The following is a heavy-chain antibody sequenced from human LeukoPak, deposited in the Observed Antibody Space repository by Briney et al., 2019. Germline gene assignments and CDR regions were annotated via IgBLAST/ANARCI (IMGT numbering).Heavy chain of an antibody. J-gene: IGHJ4*02. Sequence: SETLSLTCAVSGYSISSGYYWGWIRQPPGKGLEWIGYIYHSGTTYYNPSPKSRVTISVDTFENQFSLRLISVTAADTAVYYCARKGSGTYNFDYWGQGTLVTVSS. V-gene: IGHV4-38-2*01. CDR1: GYSISSGYY. CDR3: ARKGSGTYNFDY. CDR2: IYHSGTT. D-gene: IGHD3-10*01.